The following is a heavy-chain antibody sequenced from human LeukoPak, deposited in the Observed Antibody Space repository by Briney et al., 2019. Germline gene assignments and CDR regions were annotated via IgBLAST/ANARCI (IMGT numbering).Heavy chain of an antibody. Sequence: PGGSLRLSCSPSRFTFTTDGMNWGRQAPGKGLEWVSSITTGIGYTYYAASVKGRFTISRDNAKNSLYLEMNGLRVEDTAVYYCPRGRYFDLWGRGTLVTVSS. V-gene: IGHV3-21*01. J-gene: IGHJ2*01. CDR2: ITTGIGYT. CDR1: RFTFTTDG. CDR3: PRGRYFDL.